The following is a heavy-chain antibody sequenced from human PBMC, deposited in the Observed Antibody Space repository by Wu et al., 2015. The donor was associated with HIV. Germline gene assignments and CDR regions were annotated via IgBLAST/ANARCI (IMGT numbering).Heavy chain of an antibody. V-gene: IGHV1-18*01. D-gene: IGHD2-21*01. CDR3: ARVLCGNNCHWDAFDV. Sequence: QVQLVQSGGEVKQPGASVKVSCKASGYTFTNNGISWVRQAPGQGLEWMGWINTDKGDRNYAQKVQGRVTLTTDTSTSTAYMELKSLRYDDTAVYYCARVLCGNNCHWDAFDVWARDNGHVSS. CDR2: INTDKGDR. CDR1: GYTFTNNG. J-gene: IGHJ3*01.